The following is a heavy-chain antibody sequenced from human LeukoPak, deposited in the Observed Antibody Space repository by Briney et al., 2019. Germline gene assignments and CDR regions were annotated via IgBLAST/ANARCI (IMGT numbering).Heavy chain of an antibody. D-gene: IGHD6-25*01. CDR1: GYSFTTYW. CDR3: ARQAVDYYYGMDV. Sequence: GESLKISCEASGYSFTTYWISWVRQVPGKGLEWMGRIDPTDSYTNYSPSFQGHVTMSADRSISTVYLQWSSLKASDTALYYCARQAVDYYYGMDVWGQGTTVTVSS. CDR2: IDPTDSYT. V-gene: IGHV5-10-1*01. J-gene: IGHJ6*02.